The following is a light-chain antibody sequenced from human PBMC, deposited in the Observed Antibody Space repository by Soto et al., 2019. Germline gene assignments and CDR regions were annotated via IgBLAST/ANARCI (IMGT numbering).Light chain of an antibody. V-gene: IGKV3-11*01. Sequence: EIVLTQSPATLSLSPGERATLSCRASQSVSSYLAWYQQKPGQAPRLLIYDASNRATGIPARFSGSGSGTXXXXXXXSLEPEDFAVYYCQQRSNWPTFGQGTRLEIK. CDR2: DAS. CDR1: QSVSSY. J-gene: IGKJ5*01. CDR3: QQRSNWPT.